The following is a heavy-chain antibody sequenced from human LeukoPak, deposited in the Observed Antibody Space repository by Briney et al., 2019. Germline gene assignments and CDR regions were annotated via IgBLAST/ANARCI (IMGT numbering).Heavy chain of an antibody. D-gene: IGHD1-1*01. CDR3: ARIGNYYFDY. CDR1: GGSISSSSYY. CDR2: IYHSGST. J-gene: IGHJ4*02. Sequence: SETLSLTCTVSGGSISSSSYYWGWIRQPPGKGLEWIGSIYHSGSTNYNPSLKSRVTISVDKSKNQFPLKLTSVTAADTAVYYCARIGNYYFDYWGQGTLVTVSS. V-gene: IGHV4-39*06.